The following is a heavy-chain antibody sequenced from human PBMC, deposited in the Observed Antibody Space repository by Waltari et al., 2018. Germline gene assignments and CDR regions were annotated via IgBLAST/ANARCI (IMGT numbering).Heavy chain of an antibody. J-gene: IGHJ3*02. Sequence: QVQLVQSGAEVKKPGSSVKVSCKASGGTFSSYAISWVRQAPGQGLEWMGGIIPIFGTANYAQKFQGRVTITADESTSTAYMELSSLRSEDTAVYYCARGPDYYDSSGYDAFDIWGQGTMVTVSS. CDR1: GGTFSSYA. CDR3: ARGPDYYDSSGYDAFDI. V-gene: IGHV1-69*01. CDR2: IIPIFGTA. D-gene: IGHD3-22*01.